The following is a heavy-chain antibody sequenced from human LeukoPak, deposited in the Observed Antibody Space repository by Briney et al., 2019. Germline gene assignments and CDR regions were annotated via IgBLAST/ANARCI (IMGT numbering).Heavy chain of an antibody. Sequence: SQTLSLTCTVSGGSISSGGYYWSWIRQHPGKGLEWIGYIYYSGSTYYNPSLKSRVTISVDTSKNQFSLKLSPVTAADTAVYYCARVSGGGVIVDYWGQGTLVTVSS. J-gene: IGHJ4*02. CDR2: IYYSGST. V-gene: IGHV4-30-4*08. CDR1: GGSISSGGYY. CDR3: ARVSGGGVIVDY. D-gene: IGHD3-16*02.